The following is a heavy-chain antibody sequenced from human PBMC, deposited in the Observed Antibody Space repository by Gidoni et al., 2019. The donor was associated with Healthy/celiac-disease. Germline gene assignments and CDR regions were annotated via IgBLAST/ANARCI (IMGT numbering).Heavy chain of an antibody. Sequence: QVQLVQSGAEVKKPGSSVKVSCKASGGTFSSYAISWVRQAPGQGLEWMGRIIPILGIANYAQKFQGRVTITADKSTSTAYMELSSLRSEDTAVYYCARALYSGYEMGAFDYWGQGTLVTVSS. J-gene: IGHJ4*02. V-gene: IGHV1-69*04. CDR2: IIPILGIA. CDR1: GGTFSSYA. CDR3: ARALYSGYEMGAFDY. D-gene: IGHD5-12*01.